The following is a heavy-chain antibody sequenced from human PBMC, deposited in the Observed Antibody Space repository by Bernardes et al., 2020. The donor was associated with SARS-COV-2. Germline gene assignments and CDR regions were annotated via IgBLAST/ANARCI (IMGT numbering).Heavy chain of an antibody. D-gene: IGHD2-15*01. J-gene: IGHJ2*01. CDR1: GGSISSYY. CDR3: ARDSSFVRYCSGGSCLSGYWYFDL. Sequence: SETLSLTCTVSGGSISSYYWSWIRQPPGKGLEWIGYIYYSGSTNYNPSLKSRVTISVDTSKNQFSLKLSSVTAADTAVYYCARDSSFVRYCSGGSCLSGYWYFDLWGRGTLVTVSS. V-gene: IGHV4-59*01. CDR2: IYYSGST.